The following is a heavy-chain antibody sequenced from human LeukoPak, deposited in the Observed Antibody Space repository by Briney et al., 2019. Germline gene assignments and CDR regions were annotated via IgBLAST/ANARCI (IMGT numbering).Heavy chain of an antibody. Sequence: SETLSLTCTVSGGSISSGGYYWSWIRQHPGKGLEWIGHIYYTGSTYYNPSLKSRVTISPDTSKNQFSLKLSSVTAADSAVYYCARDNEWLDYWGQGTLVTVSS. CDR2: IYYTGST. D-gene: IGHD6-19*01. V-gene: IGHV4-31*03. CDR3: ARDNEWLDY. CDR1: GGSISSGGYY. J-gene: IGHJ4*02.